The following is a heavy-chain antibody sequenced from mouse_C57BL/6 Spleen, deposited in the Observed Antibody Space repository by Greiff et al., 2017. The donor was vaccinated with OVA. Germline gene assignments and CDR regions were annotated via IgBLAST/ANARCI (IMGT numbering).Heavy chain of an antibody. CDR1: GFTFTDYY. CDR2: IRNKANGYTT. J-gene: IGHJ4*01. Sequence: EVKLMESGGGLVQPGGSLSLSCAASGFTFTDYYMSWVRQPPGKVLEWMGFIRNKANGYTTEYSASVKGRFTITRYNSQSILYLQMNALRAEDSATYYCSRYTLDAMDYWGQGTSVTVSS. CDR3: SRYTLDAMDY. V-gene: IGHV7-3*01.